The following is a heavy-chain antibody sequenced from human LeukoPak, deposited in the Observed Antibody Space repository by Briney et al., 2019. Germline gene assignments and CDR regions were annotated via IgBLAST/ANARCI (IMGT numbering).Heavy chain of an antibody. Sequence: PEGSLRLSCSTSGFTFSNYAIHWVRQAPGKGLEYVSAISSNGDSTYYAGSVKGRFTISRDNSKNTLYLQMSSLRAEDTAVYYCVRSRYCSSTNCYDWFDPWGQGTLVTVSS. CDR1: GFTFSNYA. D-gene: IGHD2-2*01. J-gene: IGHJ5*02. V-gene: IGHV3-64D*06. CDR3: VRSRYCSSTNCYDWFDP. CDR2: ISSNGDST.